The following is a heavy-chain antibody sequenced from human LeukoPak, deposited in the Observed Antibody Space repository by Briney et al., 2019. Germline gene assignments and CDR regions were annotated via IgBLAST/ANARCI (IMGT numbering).Heavy chain of an antibody. CDR1: GGSISASSHY. CDR2: VYYTGSI. Sequence: SETLSLTCIVSGGSISASSHYWAWVRQPPGKGLEWIGSVYYTGSIRYNTSLKSRVTISVDMSKNDLFLTLNSVTAADTAFYYCARRDYRAWIDPWGQGILVTVSP. V-gene: IGHV4-39*01. D-gene: IGHD2-21*01. CDR3: ARRDYRAWIDP. J-gene: IGHJ5*02.